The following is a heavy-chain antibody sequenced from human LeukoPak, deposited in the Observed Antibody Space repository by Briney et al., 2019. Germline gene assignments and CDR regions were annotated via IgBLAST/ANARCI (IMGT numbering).Heavy chain of an antibody. Sequence: ASVKVSCKASGYTFSSYGITWVRQAPGQGLEWMGWISAYNGNTNYAQNLQGRVTMTTDTSTSTAYMELRSPGSDDTAVYYCARGGKIAAADYWGQGTLVTVSS. CDR1: GYTFSSYG. CDR2: ISAYNGNT. D-gene: IGHD6-13*01. V-gene: IGHV1-18*01. J-gene: IGHJ4*02. CDR3: ARGGKIAAADY.